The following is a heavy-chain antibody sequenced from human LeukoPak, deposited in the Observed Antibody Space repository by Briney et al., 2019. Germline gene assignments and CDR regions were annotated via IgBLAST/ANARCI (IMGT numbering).Heavy chain of an antibody. V-gene: IGHV1-18*01. CDR2: ISAYNGNT. D-gene: IGHD3-10*01. CDR3: ARDTLILVRGVSPSGY. CDR1: GYTFTSYA. Sequence: ASVKVSCKASGYTFTSYAMHWVRQAPGQGLEWMGWISAYNGNTNYAQKLQGRVTMTTDTSTSTAYMELRSLRSDDTAVYYCARDTLILVRGVSPSGYWGQGTLVTVSS. J-gene: IGHJ4*02.